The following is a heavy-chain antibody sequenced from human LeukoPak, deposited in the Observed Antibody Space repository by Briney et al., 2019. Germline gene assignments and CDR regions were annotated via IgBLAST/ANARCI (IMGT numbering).Heavy chain of an antibody. Sequence: GGSLRLSCVASGFTFNKYWMIWVRLAPGKGLEWVANVNRDGNEKHYVDSVEGRFAISRDNAKNSLYLQMNSLRNEDTAVYYCVRDDGNRTGSTYYDAFDIWGQGTLVTVSS. CDR2: VNRDGNEK. D-gene: IGHD2/OR15-2a*01. CDR3: VRDDGNRTGSTYYDAFDI. CDR1: GFTFNKYW. V-gene: IGHV3-7*03. J-gene: IGHJ3*02.